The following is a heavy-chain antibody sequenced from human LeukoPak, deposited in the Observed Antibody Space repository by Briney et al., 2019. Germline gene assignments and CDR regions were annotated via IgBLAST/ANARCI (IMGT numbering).Heavy chain of an antibody. CDR1: GGSISSYY. D-gene: IGHD5-12*01. CDR3: ARGRRGYSGYAFDY. V-gene: IGHV4-59*01. CDR2: IYYSGST. Sequence: SETLSLTCTVSGGSISSYYWSCIRQPPGKGLEWIGYIYYSGSTNYNPSLKSRVTISVDTSKNQFSLKLSSVTAADTAVYYCARGRRGYSGYAFDYWGQGTLVTVSS. J-gene: IGHJ4*02.